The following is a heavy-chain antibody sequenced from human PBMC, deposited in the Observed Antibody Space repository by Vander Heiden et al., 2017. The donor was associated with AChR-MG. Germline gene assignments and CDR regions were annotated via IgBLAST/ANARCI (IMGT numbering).Heavy chain of an antibody. V-gene: IGHV1-69*01. J-gene: IGHJ4*02. CDR1: GGTFSSYA. CDR3: ARISGRLGINCSGGSCYGYYFDY. Sequence: QVQLVQSGAAVKKPGSSVKVSCKASGGTFSSYAISWVRQAPGQGLEWMGGIIPIVGTANYAQKFQGRVTITADESTSTAYMELSRLRSEDTAVYYCARISGRLGINCSGGSCYGYYFDYWGQGTLVTVSS. CDR2: IIPIVGTA. D-gene: IGHD2-15*01.